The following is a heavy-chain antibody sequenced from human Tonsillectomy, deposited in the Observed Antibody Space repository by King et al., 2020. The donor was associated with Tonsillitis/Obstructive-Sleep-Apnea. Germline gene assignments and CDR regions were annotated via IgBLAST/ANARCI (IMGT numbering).Heavy chain of an antibody. J-gene: IGHJ6*02. CDR2: ISYDGSNK. V-gene: IGHV3-30*04. Sequence: VQLVESGGGVVQPGRSLRLSCAASGFTLSSYAMHWVRQAPGKGLEWVAVISYDGSNKYYADSVKGRFTISRDNSKNTVYLQVSSLRAEDTAVYYCARDRGFHSSSWYYGYYYYGMDGWGQGTTVTVSS. CDR3: ARDRGFHSSSWYYGYYYYGMDG. D-gene: IGHD6-13*01. CDR1: GFTLSSYA.